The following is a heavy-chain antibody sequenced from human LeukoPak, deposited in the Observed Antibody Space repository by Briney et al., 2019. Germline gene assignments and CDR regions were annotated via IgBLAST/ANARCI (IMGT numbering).Heavy chain of an antibody. CDR3: VRGLRYTILGVDYF. V-gene: IGHV3-48*03. D-gene: IGHD3-3*01. CDR1: GFTFSSYD. J-gene: IGHJ4*02. CDR2: ISSSGTTI. Sequence: GGSLRLSCTDSGFTFSSYDVKWVRQAPGEGLERVSFISSSGTTIYYADSVKGRFTISRDNAKNSLYLQMNSLRAEDTAVYCCVRGLRYTILGVDYFWGQGTLVTVSS.